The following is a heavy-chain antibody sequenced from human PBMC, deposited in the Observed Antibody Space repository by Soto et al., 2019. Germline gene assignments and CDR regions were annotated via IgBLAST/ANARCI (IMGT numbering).Heavy chain of an antibody. CDR1: GGSISSGDYY. CDR2: IYYSGST. CDR3: ARTTVTTRWALWYFDH. V-gene: IGHV4-30-4*01. J-gene: IGHJ4*02. D-gene: IGHD4-17*01. Sequence: SETLSLTCTVSGGSISSGDYYWSWIRQPPGKGLEWIGYIYYSGSTYYNPSLKSRVTISVDTSKNQFSLKLSSVTAADTAVYYCARTTVTTRWALWYFDHWGQGTLVTVSS.